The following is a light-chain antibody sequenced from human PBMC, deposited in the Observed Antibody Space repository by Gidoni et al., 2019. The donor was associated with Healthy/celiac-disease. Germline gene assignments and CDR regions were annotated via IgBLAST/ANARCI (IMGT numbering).Light chain of an antibody. CDR3: QQSYSTLPYT. V-gene: IGKV1-39*01. CDR2: LAS. Sequence: DIQMTQSPSSLSASVGDRVTITCRASQSISTYLNWYQQKPGKAPNLLIYLASSLQSGVPSRFSGSGSGTDFTLTISNLQPEDFATYYCQQSYSTLPYTFGQGTKLEIK. CDR1: QSISTY. J-gene: IGKJ2*01.